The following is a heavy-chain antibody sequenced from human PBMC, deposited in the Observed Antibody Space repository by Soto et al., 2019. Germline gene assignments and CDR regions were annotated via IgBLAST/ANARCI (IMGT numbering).Heavy chain of an antibody. CDR3: AKGGDVVVPAAIRHYYYGMDV. V-gene: IGHV3-23*01. CDR2: ISGSGGST. D-gene: IGHD2-2*01. Sequence: EVQLLESGGGLVQPGGSLRLSCAASGFTFSSYAMSWVRQAPGKGLEWVSAISGSGGSTYYADSVKGRFTISRDNSENTLYLQMNSLRAEDTAVYYCAKGGDVVVPAAIRHYYYGMDVWGQGTTVTVSS. J-gene: IGHJ6*02. CDR1: GFTFSSYA.